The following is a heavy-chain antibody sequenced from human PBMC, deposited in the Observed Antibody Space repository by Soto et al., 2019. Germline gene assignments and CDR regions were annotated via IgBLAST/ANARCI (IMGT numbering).Heavy chain of an antibody. D-gene: IGHD2-15*01. CDR3: ARGYCSGGSCYGYFDY. V-gene: IGHV1-46*01. J-gene: IGHJ4*02. Sequence: ASVKVSCKASGNTVPNYAIHWVRQAPGQGLEWMGIINPSGGSTSYAQKFQGRVTMTRDTSTSTVYMELSSLRSEDTAVYYCARGYCSGGSCYGYFDYWGQGTLVTVSS. CDR1: GNTVPNYA. CDR2: INPSGGST.